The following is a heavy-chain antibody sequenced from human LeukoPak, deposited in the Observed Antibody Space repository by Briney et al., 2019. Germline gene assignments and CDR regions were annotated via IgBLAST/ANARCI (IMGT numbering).Heavy chain of an antibody. V-gene: IGHV1-8*01. CDR2: MNPNSDNT. Sequence: ASVKVSCKTSGYTFTSYDINWVRQATGQGLEWMGWMNPNSDNTGYVQKFQGRVTMTRNISISTAYMELSSLRFEDTAVYYCARGGNSEFYYYYYGMDVWGQGTTVTVSS. CDR3: ARGGNSEFYYYYYGMDV. D-gene: IGHD4-23*01. CDR1: GYTFTSYD. J-gene: IGHJ6*02.